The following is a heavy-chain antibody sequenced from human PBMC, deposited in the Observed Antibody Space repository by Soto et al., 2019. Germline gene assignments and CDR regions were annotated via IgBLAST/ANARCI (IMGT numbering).Heavy chain of an antibody. CDR2: IYPGDSDT. D-gene: IGHD6-19*01. Sequence: GESLKISCKGSGYSFANYWIGWVRQMPGKGLDWMGIIYPGDSDTRYSPSFQGQVTISADKSISTAYLQWSSLKASDTAIYYYARGYSSGWYPDYWGQGTLVTVSS. J-gene: IGHJ4*02. CDR1: GYSFANYW. CDR3: ARGYSSGWYPDY. V-gene: IGHV5-51*01.